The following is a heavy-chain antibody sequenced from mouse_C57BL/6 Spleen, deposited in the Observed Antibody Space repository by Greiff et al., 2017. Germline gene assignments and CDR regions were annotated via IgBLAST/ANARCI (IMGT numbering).Heavy chain of an antibody. CDR1: GFSLTSYG. V-gene: IGHV2-5*01. J-gene: IGHJ4*01. Sequence: VQLQQSGPGLVQPSQRLFITCTVPGFSLTSYGVHWVRQSPGKGLEWLGVIWRGGSTDYNAAVMSRLSITKDNSKSQVFFKMNILQADDTAIYFFAKIRDYDAMDYWGQVTSVTVSS. CDR2: IWRGGST. CDR3: AKIRDYDAMDY.